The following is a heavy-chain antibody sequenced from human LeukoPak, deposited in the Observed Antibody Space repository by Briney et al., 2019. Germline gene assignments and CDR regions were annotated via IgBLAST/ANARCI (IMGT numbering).Heavy chain of an antibody. V-gene: IGHV3-48*03. CDR2: ISSSGTVI. Sequence: GGSLRLSCAASGFTFTGYAMNWVRQAPGKGLEWVSYISSSGTVIYFSDSVKGRFTISRDNAKSSLYLEMNSLRVEDTSVYYCARGAYGDYYFDYWGQGTLATVPS. CDR1: GFTFTGYA. CDR3: ARGAYGDYYFDY. J-gene: IGHJ4*02. D-gene: IGHD4-17*01.